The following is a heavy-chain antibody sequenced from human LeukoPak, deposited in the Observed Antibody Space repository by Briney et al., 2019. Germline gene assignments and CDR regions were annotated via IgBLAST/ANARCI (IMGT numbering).Heavy chain of an antibody. CDR1: GYTFTSYY. D-gene: IGHD6-6*01. CDR2: INPSGGST. J-gene: IGHJ6*02. V-gene: IGHV1-46*01. Sequence: ASVKVSCKASGYTFTSYYMHWVRQAPGQGREWMGIINPSGGSTSYAQKFQGRVTMTRDTSTSTVYMELSSLRSEDTAVYYCAREVWYSSSSAPDYYYYGMDVWGQGTTVTVSS. CDR3: AREVWYSSSSAPDYYYYGMDV.